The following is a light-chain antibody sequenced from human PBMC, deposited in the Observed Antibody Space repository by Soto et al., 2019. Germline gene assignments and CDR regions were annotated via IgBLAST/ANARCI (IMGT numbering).Light chain of an antibody. CDR1: QSISSW. J-gene: IGKJ1*01. CDR3: QQYNSYPWT. CDR2: KAS. Sequence: DIQMTQSPSTLSAAVGDRVTITCRASQSISSWLAWYQQKPGKAPKLLISKASSLESGVPSRFSGSGSGTELTFTISSLQPDDFATYYCQQYNSYPWTFGQGTKVEIK. V-gene: IGKV1-5*03.